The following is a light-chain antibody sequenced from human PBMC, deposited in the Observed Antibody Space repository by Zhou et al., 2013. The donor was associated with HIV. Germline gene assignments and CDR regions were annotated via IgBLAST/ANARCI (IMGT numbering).Light chain of an antibody. J-gene: IGKJ5*01. CDR2: GAS. V-gene: IGKV1-8*01. CDR3: QQSYSVPLT. CDR1: QGISSY. Sequence: AIRMTQSPSSLSASTGDRVTITCRASQGISSYLAWYQQKPGKAPKLLIYGASSLQGGVPSRFSGSRSGTVFTLTISSLQPEDFATYYCQQSYSVPLTFGQGTRLEIK.